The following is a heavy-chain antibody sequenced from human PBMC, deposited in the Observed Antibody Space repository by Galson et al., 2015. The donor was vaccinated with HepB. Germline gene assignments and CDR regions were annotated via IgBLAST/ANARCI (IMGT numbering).Heavy chain of an antibody. CDR1: GDSIGSSPYY. CDR2: IYYSGST. CDR3: ARHLSFSAVAVRGYFDY. V-gene: IGHV4-39*01. D-gene: IGHD6-19*01. J-gene: IGHJ4*02. Sequence: LSLTCTVSGDSIGSSPYYWGWIRQPPGKGLEWIGSIYYSGSTYYNPSLKSRVTISVDTSKNQFSLKLSSVTAADTAVYYCARHLSFSAVAVRGYFDYWGQGTLVTVSS.